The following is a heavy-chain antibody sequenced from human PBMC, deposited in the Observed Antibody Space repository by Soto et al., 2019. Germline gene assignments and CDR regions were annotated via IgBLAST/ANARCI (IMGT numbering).Heavy chain of an antibody. Sequence: QVQLVQSGAEVKKPGASVKVSCKAFGYTFTSYSMHWVRQAPGQRLEWMGWINTDNGKTRDSQKFQDRVTLTRDTSANTAYMEVSSLTSEDTAVYYCARAGNCTSTTCFSGLLDPWGQGTLVTVSS. CDR2: INTDNGKT. D-gene: IGHD2-2*01. CDR3: ARAGNCTSTTCFSGLLDP. V-gene: IGHV1-3*04. J-gene: IGHJ5*02. CDR1: GYTFTSYS.